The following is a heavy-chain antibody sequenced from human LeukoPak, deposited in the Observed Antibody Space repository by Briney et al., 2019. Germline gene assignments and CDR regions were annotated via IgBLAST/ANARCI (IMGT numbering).Heavy chain of an antibody. D-gene: IGHD2-2*01. CDR1: GGSFSGYY. Sequence: SETLSLTCAAYGGSFSGYYWSWIRQPPGKGLEWIGEINHSGSTNYNPSLKSRVTISVDTSKNQFSLKLSSVTAADTAVYYCARTRIVVVPAAKNWFDPWGQGTLVTVSS. J-gene: IGHJ5*02. CDR2: INHSGST. CDR3: ARTRIVVVPAAKNWFDP. V-gene: IGHV4-34*01.